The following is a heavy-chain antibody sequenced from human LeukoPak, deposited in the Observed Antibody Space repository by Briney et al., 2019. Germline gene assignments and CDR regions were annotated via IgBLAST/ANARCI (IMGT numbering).Heavy chain of an antibody. D-gene: IGHD4-17*01. CDR2: IYPGDSDT. Sequence: GESLKISCKGSGFTFTSYCIGRVRQIPGKGLEWMRIIYPGDSDTRYSPSFQGQVTISADKSVTTAYLHWSSLKASATAMYYCARQGDYEFDSWGQGTLVTVSS. V-gene: IGHV5-51*01. CDR1: GFTFTSYC. J-gene: IGHJ4*02. CDR3: ARQGDYEFDS.